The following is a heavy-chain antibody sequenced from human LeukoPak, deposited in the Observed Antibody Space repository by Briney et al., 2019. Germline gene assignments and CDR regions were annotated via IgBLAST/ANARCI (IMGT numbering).Heavy chain of an antibody. CDR3: ARGRPHGNDY. J-gene: IGHJ4*02. V-gene: IGHV3-74*01. CDR2: IVRDGSNT. CDR1: GFTFSSYW. D-gene: IGHD4-23*01. Sequence: GGSLRLSCAASGFTFSSYWMNWVRQVPGKGLVWVSRIVRDGSNTNYADSVKGRFTIPRDNAKNTLYLQMNSLRVEDTAVYYCARGRPHGNDYWGQGNLVTVSS.